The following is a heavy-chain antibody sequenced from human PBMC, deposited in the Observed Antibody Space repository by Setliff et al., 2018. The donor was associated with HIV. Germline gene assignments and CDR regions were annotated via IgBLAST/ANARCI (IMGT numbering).Heavy chain of an antibody. CDR2: LFYNGNT. Sequence: SETLSLTCTVSGGSISNNSYYWGWVRQPPGKGLELLGNLFYNGNTYYNPSLKRRVTISVDTSKNQYSLKLSSVTAADTAVYYCARSAAYDSSFQHWGQGTLVTVSS. CDR1: GGSISNNSYY. J-gene: IGHJ1*01. V-gene: IGHV4-39*07. D-gene: IGHD3-22*01. CDR3: ARSAAYDSSFQH.